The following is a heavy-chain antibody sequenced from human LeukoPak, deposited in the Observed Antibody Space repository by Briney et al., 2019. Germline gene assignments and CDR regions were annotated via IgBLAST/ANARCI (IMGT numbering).Heavy chain of an antibody. CDR1: GFTFSDYW. J-gene: IGHJ6*02. V-gene: IGHV3-74*01. CDR3: VRDSYFGSTYYGMDV. Sequence: GGSLRLSCAASGFTFSDYWMHWVRQAPGRGLVWVSRINTDGSSISYADSVKGRFTISRDNAKNTLFLQMNSLRAEDTAVYYCVRDSYFGSTYYGMDVWGQGTTVTVSS. CDR2: INTDGSSI. D-gene: IGHD2-2*01.